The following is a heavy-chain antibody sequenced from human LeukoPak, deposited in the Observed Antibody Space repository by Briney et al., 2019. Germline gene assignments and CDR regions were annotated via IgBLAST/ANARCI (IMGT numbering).Heavy chain of an antibody. CDR1: GYTFTGYY. J-gene: IGHJ1*01. CDR3: ARGYCSSTSCPYFQH. Sequence: EASVKVSCKASGYTFTGYYMHWVRQAPGQGLEWMRWINPNSGGTNYAQKFQGRVTMTRDTSISTAYMELSRLRSDDTAVYYCARGYCSSTSCPYFQHWGQGTLVTVSS. V-gene: IGHV1-2*02. D-gene: IGHD2-2*01. CDR2: INPNSGGT.